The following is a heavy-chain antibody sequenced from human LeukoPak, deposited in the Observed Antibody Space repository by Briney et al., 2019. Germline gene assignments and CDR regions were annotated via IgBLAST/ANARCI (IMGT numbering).Heavy chain of an antibody. Sequence: ASVKVSCKASGYTFTGYYMHWVRQAPGQGLEWMGWINPNSGGTNYAQKFQGRVTMTRDTSISTAYMELSRLRSDDTAVYYCAGEEIQLWTRSGIGYWGQGTLVTVSS. V-gene: IGHV1-2*02. CDR3: AGEEIQLWTRSGIGY. D-gene: IGHD5-18*01. CDR1: GYTFTGYY. CDR2: INPNSGGT. J-gene: IGHJ4*02.